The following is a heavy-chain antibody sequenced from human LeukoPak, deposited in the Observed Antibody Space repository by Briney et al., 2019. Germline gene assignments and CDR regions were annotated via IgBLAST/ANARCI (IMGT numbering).Heavy chain of an antibody. CDR1: GFTFSSYE. CDR3: AKDEVPILTGYYLLDY. J-gene: IGHJ4*02. CDR2: ISSSGSTI. D-gene: IGHD3-9*01. Sequence: GGSLRLSCAASGFTFSSYEMNWVRQAPGKGLEWVSYISSSGSTIYYADSVKGRFTISRDNAKNTLYLQMNSLRAEDTAVYYCAKDEVPILTGYYLLDYWGQGTLVTVSS. V-gene: IGHV3-48*03.